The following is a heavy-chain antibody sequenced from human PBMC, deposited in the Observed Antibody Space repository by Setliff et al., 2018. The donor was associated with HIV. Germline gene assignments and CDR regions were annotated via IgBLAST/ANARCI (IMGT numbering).Heavy chain of an antibody. V-gene: IGHV1-24*01. CDR3: ARSAYYYDSSGSGI. Sequence: ASVKVSCKVSGYTVTELSINWVRQAPGKGPEWMGGFDPEDNKIVYAQKFQGRVTTTEDTSTDTAYMELSSLRPEDTAVYYCARSAYYYDSSGSGIWGQGTMVTV. J-gene: IGHJ3*02. CDR2: FDPEDNKI. CDR1: GYTVTELS. D-gene: IGHD3-22*01.